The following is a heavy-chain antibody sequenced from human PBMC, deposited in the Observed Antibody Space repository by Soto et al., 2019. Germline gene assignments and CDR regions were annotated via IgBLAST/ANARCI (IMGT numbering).Heavy chain of an antibody. D-gene: IGHD2-21*02. V-gene: IGHV1-3*01. CDR2: INAGNGNT. CDR1: GYTFTSYA. J-gene: IGHJ6*02. Sequence: ASVKVSCKASGYTFTSYAMHWVRQAPGQRLEWMGWINAGNGNTKYSQKFQGRVTITRDTSASTAYMELSSLRSEDTAVYYCARVLGDCGGDCYHDYYYYGMDVWGQGTTVTVSS. CDR3: ARVLGDCGGDCYHDYYYYGMDV.